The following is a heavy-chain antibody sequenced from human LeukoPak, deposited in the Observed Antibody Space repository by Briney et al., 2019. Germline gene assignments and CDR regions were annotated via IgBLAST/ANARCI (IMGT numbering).Heavy chain of an antibody. J-gene: IGHJ4*02. Sequence: SETLSLTCAVYGGSFSGYYWSWIRQPPGKGLEWIGEINYSGSTNYNPSLKSRVTISVDTSKNQFSLKLSSVTAADTAVYYCARRLYYYGSGSTNRLDYWGQGTLVTVSS. CDR1: GGSFSGYY. V-gene: IGHV4-34*01. CDR3: ARRLYYYGSGSTNRLDY. D-gene: IGHD3-10*01. CDR2: INYSGST.